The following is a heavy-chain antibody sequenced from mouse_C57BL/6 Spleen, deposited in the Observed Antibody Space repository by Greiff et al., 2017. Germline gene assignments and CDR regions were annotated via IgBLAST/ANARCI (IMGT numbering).Heavy chain of an antibody. CDR2: ISYDGSN. D-gene: IGHD4-1*01. J-gene: IGHJ2*01. CDR3: ARLGRDHFDY. Sequence: VQLQQSGPGLVKPSQSLSLTCSVTGYSITSGYYWNWIRQFPGNKLEWMGYISYDGSNNYNPSLKNRISITRDTSKNQFFLKLNSVTTEDTATYYCARLGRDHFDYWGQGTTLTVSS. V-gene: IGHV3-6*01. CDR1: GYSITSGYY.